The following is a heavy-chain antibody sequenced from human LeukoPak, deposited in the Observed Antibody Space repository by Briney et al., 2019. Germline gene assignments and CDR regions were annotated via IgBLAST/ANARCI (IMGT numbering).Heavy chain of an antibody. CDR2: IKSKTNGGTT. D-gene: IGHD6-19*01. J-gene: IGHJ3*02. Sequence: PGGSLRLSCAASGFTFSNAWMNWVRQAPGKGLEWVGRIKSKTNGGTTDYGAPVNGRFYISRDDSKDTLYLQINSLKTEDTAVYYCTADVGGSSGWYEGAFDIWGQGTMVIVSS. CDR1: GFTFSNAW. V-gene: IGHV3-15*07. CDR3: TADVGGSSGWYEGAFDI.